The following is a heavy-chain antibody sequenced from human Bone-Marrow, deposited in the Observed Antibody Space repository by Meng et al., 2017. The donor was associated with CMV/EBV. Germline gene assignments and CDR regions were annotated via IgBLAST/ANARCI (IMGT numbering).Heavy chain of an antibody. CDR3: ARGYITWLDY. D-gene: IGHD3-10*01. V-gene: IGHV3-20*04. Sequence: GESLKISCAASGFTFDDYGMSWVRQAPGKGLEWVSGINWNGGSTGYADSVKGRFTISRDNAKNSLYLQMNSLRAEDTAVYYCARGYITWLDYWGQGTLVTVSS. J-gene: IGHJ4*02. CDR2: INWNGGST. CDR1: GFTFDDYG.